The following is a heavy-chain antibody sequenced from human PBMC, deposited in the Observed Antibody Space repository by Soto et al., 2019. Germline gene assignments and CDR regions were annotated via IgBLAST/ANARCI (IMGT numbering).Heavy chain of an antibody. Sequence: SETLSLTCTVSGGSISRSTYYWAWIRQPPGKGLEWIGSMYYGGSIYYNPSLKSRVTISADTSKNQFSLKLNSVTAADTAVYYCATKGRYVDRNGSYPNCLDTWGQGTLVTVSS. CDR2: MYYGGSI. J-gene: IGHJ5*02. CDR1: GGSISRSTYY. D-gene: IGHD5-12*01. V-gene: IGHV4-39*01. CDR3: ATKGRYVDRNGSYPNCLDT.